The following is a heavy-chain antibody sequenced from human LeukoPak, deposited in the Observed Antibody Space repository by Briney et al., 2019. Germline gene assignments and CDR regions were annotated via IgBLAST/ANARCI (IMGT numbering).Heavy chain of an antibody. D-gene: IGHD2-2*01. Sequence: PSQTLSLTCTVSGGSISSGGYYWSWIRQHPGKGLEWIGYIYYSGSTYYNPSLKSRVTISVDTSKNQFSLKLSSVTAADTAVYYCARHVPNCSSTSCYWVDYYYMDVWGKGTTVTVSS. J-gene: IGHJ6*03. V-gene: IGHV4-31*03. CDR2: IYYSGST. CDR3: ARHVPNCSSTSCYWVDYYYMDV. CDR1: GGSISSGGYY.